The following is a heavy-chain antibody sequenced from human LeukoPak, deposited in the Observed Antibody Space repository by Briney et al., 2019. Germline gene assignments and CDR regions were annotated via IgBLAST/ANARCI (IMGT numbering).Heavy chain of an antibody. Sequence: GGSLRLSCAASGFTFSSYAMSWVRQAPGKGLEWVSAISGSGGSTYYADSVKGRFSISRDNSKNTLYLQMNSLRAEDTAVYYCAKDAMIVVVSDYYYYMDVWGKGTTVTVSS. CDR1: GFTFSSYA. J-gene: IGHJ6*03. V-gene: IGHV3-23*01. CDR3: AKDAMIVVVSDYYYYMDV. D-gene: IGHD3-22*01. CDR2: ISGSGGST.